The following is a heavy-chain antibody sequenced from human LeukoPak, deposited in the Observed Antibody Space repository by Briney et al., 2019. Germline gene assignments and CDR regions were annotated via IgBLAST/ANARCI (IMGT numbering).Heavy chain of an antibody. D-gene: IGHD2-21*01. CDR1: GFTFDDYG. CDR3: AKQIVGAPAYFDY. Sequence: GGSLRLSCAASGFTFDDYGMSWVRQPPGKGVEGVSGINWDGGSTGYADSVKGGFTISRENAKNSLYLQMNSLTAEDTALYYCAKQIVGAPAYFDYWGQGTLVTVSS. J-gene: IGHJ4*02. CDR2: INWDGGST. V-gene: IGHV3-20*04.